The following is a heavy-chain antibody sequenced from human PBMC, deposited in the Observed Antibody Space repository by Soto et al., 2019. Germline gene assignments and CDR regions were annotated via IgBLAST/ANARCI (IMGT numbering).Heavy chain of an antibody. J-gene: IGHJ5*02. CDR2: ISAYNGNT. D-gene: IGHD2-8*02. CDR3: ARVVCALGRGVDP. V-gene: IGHV1-18*01. CDR1: GYTFTSYG. Sequence: QVQLVQSGAEVKKPGASVKVSCKASGYTFTSYGITWVRQAPGQGLEWMGRISAYNGNTNYAQKLQGRVTMTTDTATSTASMEMRSLRSDDTAVYDCARVVCALGRGVDPWGQGTLVTVSS.